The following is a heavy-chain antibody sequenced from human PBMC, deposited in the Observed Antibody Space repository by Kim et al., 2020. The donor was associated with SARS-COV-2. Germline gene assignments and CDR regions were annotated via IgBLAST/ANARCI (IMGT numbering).Heavy chain of an antibody. CDR1: GGSVNSASFY. D-gene: IGHD6-13*01. CDR2: IYYSGQT. V-gene: IGHV4-31*03. J-gene: IGHJ6*02. Sequence: SETLSRTCSVSGGSVNSASFYWSWVRQHPQKGLEWLAYIYYSGQTYFNPSLKSRVTISVDTSKNQFSLSLRSMTAADTAVYYCARVNVDGRSWPPYRIDAWGPGTKVTVS. CDR3: ARVNVDGRSWPPYRIDA.